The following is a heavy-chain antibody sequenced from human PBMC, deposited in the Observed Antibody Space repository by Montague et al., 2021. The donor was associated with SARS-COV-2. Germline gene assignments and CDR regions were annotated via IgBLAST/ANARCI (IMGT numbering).Heavy chain of an antibody. CDR1: GGFISSYY. D-gene: IGHD6-19*01. Sequence: SETLSLTCTVSGGFISSYYWSWIRQPPGKGLEWIGYIYYSGRTNYNPSXKSRVTISVDTSKNQFSLKLSSVTAADTAVYYCARGSGWMGNAFDIWGQGTMVTVSS. J-gene: IGHJ3*02. V-gene: IGHV4-59*01. CDR3: ARGSGWMGNAFDI. CDR2: IYYSGRT.